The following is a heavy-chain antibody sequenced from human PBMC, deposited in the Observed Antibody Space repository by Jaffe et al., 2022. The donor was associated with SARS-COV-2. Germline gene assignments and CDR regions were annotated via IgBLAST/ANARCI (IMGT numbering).Heavy chain of an antibody. CDR3: ARLDPRPTDAFDI. CDR2: FYYSGST. J-gene: IGHJ3*02. Sequence: QLQLQESGPGLVKPSETLSLTCSVSGGSISSSNYYWGWIRQPPGKGLEWIGSFYYSGSTYYNPSLKSRVTISVDTSKNQFSLKLSSVTAADTAVYYCARLDPRPTDAFDIWGQGTMVTVSS. V-gene: IGHV4-39*01. CDR1: GGSISSSNYY.